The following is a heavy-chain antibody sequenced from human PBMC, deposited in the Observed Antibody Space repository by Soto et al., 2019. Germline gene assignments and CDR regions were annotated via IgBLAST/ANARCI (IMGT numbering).Heavy chain of an antibody. CDR1: GYYFTNYG. CDR2: IYPGDSDT. Sequence: GSLKISCKVCGYYFTNYGLGWVRQTPGKGLEWMGIIYPGDSDTRYSPSFQGQVTISVDRSINTAYLQWNSLKASDTAMYYCARSGDYDSSGGYWGPGTQGTGSS. V-gene: IGHV5-51*01. D-gene: IGHD3-22*01. CDR3: ARSGDYDSSGGY. J-gene: IGHJ4*02.